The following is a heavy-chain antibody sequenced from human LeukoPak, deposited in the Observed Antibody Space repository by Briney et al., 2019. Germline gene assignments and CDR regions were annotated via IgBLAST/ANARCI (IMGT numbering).Heavy chain of an antibody. CDR1: GFTFSNYA. Sequence: GGSLRLSCAAYGFTFSNYAMTWVRQAPGKGLEWVCSISFGGGYTFYADSVKGHFTISRDNSRSTLYLQMNNLRAEDTALYYCAKRIDTRGSTHYHDYWGQGTLVTVSS. CDR2: ISFGGGYT. CDR3: AKRIDTRGSTHYHDY. V-gene: IGHV3-23*01. J-gene: IGHJ4*02. D-gene: IGHD3-22*01.